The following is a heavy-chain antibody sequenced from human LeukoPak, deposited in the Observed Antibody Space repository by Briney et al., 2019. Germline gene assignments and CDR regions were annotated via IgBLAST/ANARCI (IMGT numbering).Heavy chain of an antibody. CDR1: GYTFTNYG. J-gene: IGHJ4*02. Sequence: ASVKVSCKASGYTFTNYGISWVRQAPGQGLEWMGWISAYNGNTNSAQKLQGRVPMTTDTSTSTAYMELRSLRSDDTAVYYCARDPPKYYYDSSGTAEDYWGQGTLVTVSS. CDR3: ARDPPKYYYDSSGTAEDY. CDR2: ISAYNGNT. V-gene: IGHV1-18*01. D-gene: IGHD3-22*01.